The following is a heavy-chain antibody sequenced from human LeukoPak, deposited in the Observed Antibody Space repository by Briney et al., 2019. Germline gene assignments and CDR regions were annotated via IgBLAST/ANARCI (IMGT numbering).Heavy chain of an antibody. CDR1: GFTVSSNY. V-gene: IGHV3-53*01. D-gene: IGHD3-22*01. CDR3: ARDGLDYYDSRGYYHY. Sequence: GGSLRLSCAASGFTVSSNYVSWVRQAPGQGLEWVSVIYSGGSIYYADSGKGRFNISRDNYKNTLYLQMNGLRAEDTAVYYCARDGLDYYDSRGYYHYWGEGTLVSVSS. CDR2: IYSGGSI. J-gene: IGHJ4*02.